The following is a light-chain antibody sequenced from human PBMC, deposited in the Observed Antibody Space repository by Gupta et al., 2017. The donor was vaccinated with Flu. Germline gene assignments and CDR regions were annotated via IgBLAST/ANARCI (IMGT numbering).Light chain of an antibody. CDR3: QQYNYWPRT. CDR1: QSVNSN. J-gene: IGKJ1*01. V-gene: IGKV3-15*01. Sequence: PATLSVSPGERATPSCRASQSVNSNLAWYQQKPGQAPRLLISGASSRATGIPARFSGSGSGTEFTLTISSLQSEDFAVYWCQQYNYWPRTFGQGTKVEVK. CDR2: GAS.